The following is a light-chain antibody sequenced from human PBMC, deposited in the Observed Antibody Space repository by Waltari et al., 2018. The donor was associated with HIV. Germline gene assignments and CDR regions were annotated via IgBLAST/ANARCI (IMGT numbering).Light chain of an antibody. CDR1: ASDFGYGNF. Sequence: SVVTQPASVSGFPGPSVPISCTGTASDFGYGNFVSWYQQHPGQPPKVILFEVDSRASGVDYLFSCSKSGNTASLTISGLRTEDEASYYCSSFTKDFTVIFGGGTKFTIL. J-gene: IGLJ2*01. CDR3: SSFTKDFTVI. V-gene: IGLV2-14*03. CDR2: EVD.